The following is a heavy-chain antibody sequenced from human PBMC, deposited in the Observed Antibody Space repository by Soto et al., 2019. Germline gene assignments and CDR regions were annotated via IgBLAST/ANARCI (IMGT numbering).Heavy chain of an antibody. Sequence: SVKFCCKASGDTFTCYYMHLVRHSPGQGLEWMGWINPNSGGTNYAHKFQGWVTMTRDTSISTAYMELSRLRSDDTAVYYCARDHQTTVVTRYYYYGMDVWGQGTTVTDSS. J-gene: IGHJ6*02. V-gene: IGHV1-2*04. CDR1: GDTFTCYY. D-gene: IGHD4-17*01. CDR3: ARDHQTTVVTRYYYYGMDV. CDR2: INPNSGGT.